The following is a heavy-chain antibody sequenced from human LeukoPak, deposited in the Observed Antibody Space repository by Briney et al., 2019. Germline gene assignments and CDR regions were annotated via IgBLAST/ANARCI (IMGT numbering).Heavy chain of an antibody. V-gene: IGHV3-7*01. Sequence: PGGSLRLSCAASGFTFRNYWMSWVRQAPGKGLEWVANIKEDGSEKNYVDSAKGRFTISRDNADNSLSLQMSSLRVEDTAVYYCATRLGWGQGTLVTVSS. J-gene: IGHJ4*02. CDR2: IKEDGSEK. CDR3: ATRLG. CDR1: GFTFRNYW.